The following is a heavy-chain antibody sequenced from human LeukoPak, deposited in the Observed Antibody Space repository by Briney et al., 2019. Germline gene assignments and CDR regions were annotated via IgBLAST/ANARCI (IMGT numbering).Heavy chain of an antibody. J-gene: IGHJ6*03. CDR3: ASLSHCSSTSCYSHSYYYYYMDV. Sequence: ASVKVSCKASGYTFTNYGINWVRQAPGQGLEWMGIINPSGGSTSYAQKFQGRVTMTRDMSTSTVYMELSSLRSEDTAVYYCASLSHCSSTSCYSHSYYYYYMDVWGKGTTVTISS. V-gene: IGHV1-46*01. D-gene: IGHD2-2*01. CDR2: INPSGGST. CDR1: GYTFTNYG.